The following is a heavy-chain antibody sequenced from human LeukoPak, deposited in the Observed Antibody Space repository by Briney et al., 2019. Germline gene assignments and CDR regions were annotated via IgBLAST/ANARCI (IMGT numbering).Heavy chain of an antibody. Sequence: GGSLRLSCAASGFTFSNFWMSWVGQAPGKGPEWVGNINEDGTEKHYVDSVRGRFTISRDNGRNSPYLQMNSLRAGDTAIYYCASGWHLDYWGQGTLVTVSS. J-gene: IGHJ4*02. CDR2: INEDGTEK. V-gene: IGHV3-7*01. CDR3: ASGWHLDY. CDR1: GFTFSNFW.